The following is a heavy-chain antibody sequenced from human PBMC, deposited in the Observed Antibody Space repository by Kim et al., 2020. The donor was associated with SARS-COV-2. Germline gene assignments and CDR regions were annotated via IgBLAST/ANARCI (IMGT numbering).Heavy chain of an antibody. CDR3: AKDPRYCSSTSCYVHYYGMDV. CDR1: GFTFSSYA. V-gene: IGHV3-23*01. CDR2: ISGSGGST. J-gene: IGHJ6*02. D-gene: IGHD2-2*01. Sequence: GGSLRLSCAASGFTFSSYAMSWVRQAPGKGLEWVSAISGSGGSTYYADSVKGRFTISRDNSKNTLYLQMNSLRAEDTDVYYCAKDPRYCSSTSCYVHYYGMDVWGQGTTVTVSS.